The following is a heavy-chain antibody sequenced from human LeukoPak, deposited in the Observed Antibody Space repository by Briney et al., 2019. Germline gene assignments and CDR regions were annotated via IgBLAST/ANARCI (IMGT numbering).Heavy chain of an antibody. CDR2: IYYSGST. D-gene: IGHD3-10*01. Sequence: SETLSLTCTVSGGSISSSSYYWGWLRQPPGTGREWIGSIYYSGSTYYNPSLKSRITISVDTSKNQFSLKLSSVTAADTAVYYCARDQGVWSPNCDYWGQGTLVTVSS. J-gene: IGHJ4*02. CDR1: GGSISSSSYY. V-gene: IGHV4-39*07. CDR3: ARDQGVWSPNCDY.